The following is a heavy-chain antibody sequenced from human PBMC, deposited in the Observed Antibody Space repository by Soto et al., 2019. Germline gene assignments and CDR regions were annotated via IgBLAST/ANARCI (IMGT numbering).Heavy chain of an antibody. V-gene: IGHV3-21*01. CDR3: GRYLRESDSRDPFAF. J-gene: IGHJ3*01. D-gene: IGHD2-15*01. CDR1: GFTFSRYS. CDR2: ISSSSYI. Sequence: VGSLRLCCAASGFTFSRYSMNWVRQAPGKGLEWVSSISSSSYIYYADSVKGRFTISRDNAKNSLYLQMNSLRAEDTAVYYCGRYLRESDSRDPFAFCGQGTIVT.